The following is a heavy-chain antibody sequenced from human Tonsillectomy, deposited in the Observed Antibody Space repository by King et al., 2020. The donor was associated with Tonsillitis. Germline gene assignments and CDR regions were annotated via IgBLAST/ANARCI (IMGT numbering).Heavy chain of an antibody. J-gene: IGHJ4*02. Sequence: VQLVESGGGLVQPGGSLRLSCAASGFTVSSNYMSWVRQAPGKGLEWVSVIYSCGSTYYADSVKDRFTISRDNSKNTLSLQMNSLSAGDTAVYYCARDRAGGVFDYWGQGTLVTVSS. V-gene: IGHV3-66*01. D-gene: IGHD1-26*01. CDR1: GFTVSSNY. CDR2: IYSCGST. CDR3: ARDRAGGVFDY.